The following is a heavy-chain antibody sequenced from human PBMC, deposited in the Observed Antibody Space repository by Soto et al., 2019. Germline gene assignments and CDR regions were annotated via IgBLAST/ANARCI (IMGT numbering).Heavy chain of an antibody. V-gene: IGHV3-30*18. CDR1: GFTFNSYC. CDR2: ISYNANKT. J-gene: IGHJ5*01. D-gene: IGHD3-9*01. Sequence: LRLSCAASGFTFNSYCMHWVRQAPGKGLEWVAVISYNANKTYYADSVKGRFSISRDNSKNTLYLQMNSLRVDDTAKYYCAKGWFYDVLTGPDSWGQGTLVTVSS. CDR3: AKGWFYDVLTGPDS.